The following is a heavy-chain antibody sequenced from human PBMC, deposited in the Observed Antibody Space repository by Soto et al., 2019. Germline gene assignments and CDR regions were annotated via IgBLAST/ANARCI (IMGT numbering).Heavy chain of an antibody. Sequence: ASVKVSCKASGYTFTSYYMHWVRQAPGQGLEWMGIINPSGGSTSYAQKLQGRVTMTTDTSTSTAYMELRSLRSDDTAVYYCAREESHDYGDRKFDYWGQGTLVTVSS. CDR1: GYTFTSYY. V-gene: IGHV1-46*01. CDR3: AREESHDYGDRKFDY. CDR2: INPSGGST. D-gene: IGHD4-17*01. J-gene: IGHJ4*02.